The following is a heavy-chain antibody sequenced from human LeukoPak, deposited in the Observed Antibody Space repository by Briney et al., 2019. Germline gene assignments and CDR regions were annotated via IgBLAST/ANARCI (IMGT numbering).Heavy chain of an antibody. CDR1: GFTFSIYS. D-gene: IGHD6-19*01. J-gene: IGHJ4*02. Sequence: GGSLRLSCAASGFTFSIYSINWVRQAPGKGLEWLSYISSSSRTISYADSLKGRFTVSRDNAKNSVDLQMDSPRAEDTAVYYCARVGTSGWTSDYWGQGTPVTVSS. CDR2: ISSSSRTI. V-gene: IGHV3-48*04. CDR3: ARVGTSGWTSDY.